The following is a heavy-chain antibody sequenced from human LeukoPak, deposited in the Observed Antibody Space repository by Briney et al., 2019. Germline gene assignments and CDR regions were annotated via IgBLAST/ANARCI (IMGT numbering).Heavy chain of an antibody. Sequence: SETLSLTCAVYGGSFGGYYWSWIRQPPGKGLEWIGEINHSGSTNYNPSLKSRVTISVDTSKNQFSLKLSSVTAADTAVYYCARGGYSYARLGGRHFDYWGQGTLVTVSS. CDR1: GGSFGGYY. V-gene: IGHV4-34*01. D-gene: IGHD5-18*01. CDR3: ARGGYSYARLGGRHFDY. J-gene: IGHJ4*02. CDR2: INHSGST.